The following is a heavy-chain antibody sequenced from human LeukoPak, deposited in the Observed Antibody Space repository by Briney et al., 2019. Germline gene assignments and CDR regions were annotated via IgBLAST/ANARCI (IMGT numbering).Heavy chain of an antibody. J-gene: IGHJ3*02. CDR2: TYPGDSDT. D-gene: IGHD3-10*01. Sequence: GESLKISCKGSGYSFTSYWIGWVRQMPGKGLEWMGITYPGDSDTRYSPSFQGQVTISADKSISTAYLQWSSLKASDTAMYYCARGDHYGSGSYDAFDIWGRGTMVTVSS. V-gene: IGHV5-51*01. CDR3: ARGDHYGSGSYDAFDI. CDR1: GYSFTSYW.